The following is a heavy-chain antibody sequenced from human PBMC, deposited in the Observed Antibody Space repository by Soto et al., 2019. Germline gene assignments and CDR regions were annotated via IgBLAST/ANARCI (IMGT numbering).Heavy chain of an antibody. CDR1: GFSFSDYS. D-gene: IGHD1-26*01. V-gene: IGHV3-48*02. J-gene: IGHJ4*02. CDR3: ARDLYSGSYSEAY. Sequence: LXLSCAASGFSFSDYSMNWVRQAPGKGLEWVSKITSSGATVHYADSVKGRFTISRDNGMSSLYLEMNSLRDEDTAVYYCARDLYSGSYSEAYWGQGTLVTVSS. CDR2: ITSSGATV.